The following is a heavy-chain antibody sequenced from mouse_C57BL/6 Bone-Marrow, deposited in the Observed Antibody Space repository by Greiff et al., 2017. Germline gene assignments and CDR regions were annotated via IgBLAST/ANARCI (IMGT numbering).Heavy chain of an antibody. CDR2: IDPSDSYT. CDR1: GYTFTSYW. J-gene: IGHJ2*01. D-gene: IGHD2-2*01. V-gene: IGHV1-50*01. CDR3: ARGGVYYGYPHYFDY. Sequence: QVQLQQPGAELVKPGASVKLSCKASGYTFTSYWMQWVKQRPGQGLEWIGEIDPSDSYTNYNQKFKGKATLTVDTSSSTAYMQLSSLTSADSAVYYCARGGVYYGYPHYFDYWGQGTTLTVSS.